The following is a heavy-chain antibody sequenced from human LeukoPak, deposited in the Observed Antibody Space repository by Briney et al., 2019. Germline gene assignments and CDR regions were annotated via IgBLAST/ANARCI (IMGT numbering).Heavy chain of an antibody. J-gene: IGHJ4*02. CDR1: GFTFSSYA. CDR2: IRGSGGST. CDR3: AKMDQLLDLFDY. Sequence: PGGSLRLSCAASGFTFSSYAISWVRQTPGKGLEWVSAIRGSGGSTNYADSVKDRFPISRDNSKNTLYLQMNSLRAEHTSVYYGAKMDQLLDLFDYGGQGPLVTVSS. V-gene: IGHV3-23*01. D-gene: IGHD2-2*01.